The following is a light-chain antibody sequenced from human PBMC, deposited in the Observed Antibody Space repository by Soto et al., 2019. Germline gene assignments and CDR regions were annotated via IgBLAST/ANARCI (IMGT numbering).Light chain of an antibody. CDR3: QQYDTWPRGT. Sequence: EIVMTQSPGTLSVSPGGRAALSCRASQSVITNLAWYQQKPGQAPRLLIFDASTRATGIPARFSGSGSGTEFTLTISSLQSADVAVYYCQQYDTWPRGTFGQGTKVEV. CDR1: QSVITN. J-gene: IGKJ1*01. CDR2: DAS. V-gene: IGKV3-15*01.